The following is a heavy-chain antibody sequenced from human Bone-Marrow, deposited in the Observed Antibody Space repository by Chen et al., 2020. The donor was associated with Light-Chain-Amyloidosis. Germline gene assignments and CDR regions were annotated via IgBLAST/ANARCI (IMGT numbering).Heavy chain of an antibody. Sequence: QLQLQESGPGLVKPSETLSLTCTVSGGSISSSSYYWGWIRQPPGKGLEWIGSIYYAGSTYYNPSLKSRITISVDTSKNQFSLQLSSGTAADTDVYYCARRVGVNWFDPWGQGTLVTVSS. CDR2: IYYAGST. D-gene: IGHD2-15*01. V-gene: IGHV4-39*01. J-gene: IGHJ5*02. CDR1: GGSISSSSYY. CDR3: ARRVGVNWFDP.